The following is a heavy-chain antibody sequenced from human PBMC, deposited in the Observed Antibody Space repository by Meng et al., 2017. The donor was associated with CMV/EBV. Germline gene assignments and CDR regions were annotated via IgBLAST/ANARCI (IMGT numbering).Heavy chain of an antibody. Sequence: SETLSLTCTVSGGSISSYYWSWIRQPPGKGLEWIGYIYYSGSTNYNPSLKSRVTISVDTSKNQFSLKLSSVTAADTAVYYCARDAGYYGMDAWGQGTTVTVSS. J-gene: IGHJ6*02. CDR3: ARDAGYYGMDA. V-gene: IGHV4-59*01. CDR2: IYYSGST. CDR1: GGSISSYY.